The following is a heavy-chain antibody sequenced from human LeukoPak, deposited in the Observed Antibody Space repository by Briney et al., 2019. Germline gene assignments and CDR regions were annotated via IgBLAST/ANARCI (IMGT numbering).Heavy chain of an antibody. J-gene: IGHJ3*02. CDR3: ARDAVQIWFYVGTFDI. V-gene: IGHV3-30*04. CDR2: ISFDEKHK. D-gene: IGHD3-10*01. Sequence: GGSLRLSCAASGFTLSTYTVHWVRQTPGKGLEWVALISFDEKHKDFADSVKGRFSISRDTSKNTVSLQMDSLTTDDAAVYYCARDAVQIWFYVGTFDIWGQGSIATVSS. CDR1: GFTLSTYT.